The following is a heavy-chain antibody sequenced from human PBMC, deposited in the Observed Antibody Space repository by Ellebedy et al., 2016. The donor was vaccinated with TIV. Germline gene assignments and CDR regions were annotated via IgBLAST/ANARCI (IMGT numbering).Heavy chain of an antibody. CDR3: ARGTYNWNYIYFDY. J-gene: IGHJ4*02. CDR2: ISGSGVST. Sequence: ETLSLXXAASGFTFSSYAMNWVRQAPGKGLEWVSAISGSGVSTYYADSVKGRFTISRDNSKNTLYLQMNSLRAEDTAVYYCARGTYNWNYIYFDYWGQGSLVTASS. V-gene: IGHV3-23*01. CDR1: GFTFSSYA. D-gene: IGHD1-7*01.